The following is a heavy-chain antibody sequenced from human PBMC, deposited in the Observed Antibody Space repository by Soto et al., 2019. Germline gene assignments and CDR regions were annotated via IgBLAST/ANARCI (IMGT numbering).Heavy chain of an antibody. Sequence: NPSETLSLTCTVSGGSISSGDYYWSWIRQPPGKGLEWIGYIYYSGSTYYNPSLKSRVTISVDTSKNQFSLKLSSVTAADTAVYYCARVSSNPIYYYYYYGMDVWGQGTAVTVSS. CDR2: IYYSGST. V-gene: IGHV4-30-4*01. J-gene: IGHJ6*02. CDR3: ARVSSNPIYYYYYYGMDV. CDR1: GGSISSGDYY. D-gene: IGHD4-4*01.